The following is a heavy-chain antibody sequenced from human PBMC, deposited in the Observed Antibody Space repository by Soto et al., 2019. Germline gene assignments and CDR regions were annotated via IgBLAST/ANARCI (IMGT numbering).Heavy chain of an antibody. CDR2: IYYSGST. CDR1: GGSISSSSYY. CDR3: ASLLGDFWSGYYTGKYYMDV. Sequence: QLLESGPGLVKPSETLSLTCTVSGGSISSSSYYWGWIRQPPGKGLEWIGSIYYSGSTYYNPSLKSRVTISVDTSKNQCSLKLSSVTAADTAVYYCASLLGDFWSGYYTGKYYMDVWGKGTTVTVSS. V-gene: IGHV4-39*01. J-gene: IGHJ6*03. D-gene: IGHD3-3*01.